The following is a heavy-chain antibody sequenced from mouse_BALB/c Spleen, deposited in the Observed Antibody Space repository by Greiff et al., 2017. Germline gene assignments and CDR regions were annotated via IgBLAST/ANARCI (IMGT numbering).Heavy chain of an antibody. Sequence: EVQGVESGGDLVKPGGSLKLSCAASGFTFSSYGMSWVRQTPDKRLEWVATISSGGSYTYYPDSVKGRFTISRDNAKNTLYLQMSSLKSEDTAMYYCARHGTSTGTRYFDYWGQGTTLTVSS. CDR1: GFTFSSYG. D-gene: IGHD4-1*02. V-gene: IGHV5-6*01. CDR3: ARHGTSTGTRYFDY. CDR2: ISSGGSYT. J-gene: IGHJ2*01.